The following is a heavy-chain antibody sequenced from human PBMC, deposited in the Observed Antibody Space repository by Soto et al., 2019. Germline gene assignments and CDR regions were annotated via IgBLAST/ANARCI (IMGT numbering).Heavy chain of an antibody. CDR3: AKDQADIVVVVAATSYYYYYMDV. J-gene: IGHJ6*03. CDR2: ISGSGGST. CDR1: GFTFSSYA. D-gene: IGHD2-15*01. V-gene: IGHV3-23*01. Sequence: GGSLRLSCAASGFTFSSYAMSWVRQAPGKGLEWVSTISGSGGSTYYADSVKGRFTISRDNSKNTLYLQMNSLRAEDTAVYYCAKDQADIVVVVAATSYYYYYMDVWGKGTTVTVSS.